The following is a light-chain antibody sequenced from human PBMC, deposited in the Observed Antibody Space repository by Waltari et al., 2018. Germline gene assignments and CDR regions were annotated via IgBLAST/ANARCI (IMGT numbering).Light chain of an antibody. V-gene: IGLV3-10*01. J-gene: IGLJ2*01. Sequence: SYDLTQPPSVSVSPGQTARIPCSGAAFSKKYAYWYQQKSGQAPVLVIYEDSKRPSGIPERFSGSSSGTMATLTISGAQVEDEADYYCYSTDSSGNPVVFGGGTKVTAL. CDR2: EDS. CDR3: YSTDSSGNPVV. CDR1: AFSKKY.